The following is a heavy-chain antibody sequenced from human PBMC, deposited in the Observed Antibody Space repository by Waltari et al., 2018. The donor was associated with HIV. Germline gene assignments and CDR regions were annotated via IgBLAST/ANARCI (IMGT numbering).Heavy chain of an antibody. CDR1: GFSLSTSGLC. V-gene: IGHV2-70*15. D-gene: IGHD3-10*01. CDR3: ARHVSGENAFDI. J-gene: IGHJ3*02. CDR2: IDWDDDK. Sequence: QVTLRESGPALVKPTQTLTLTCTFSGFSLSTSGLCVSWIRQPPGKALEWLARIDWDDDKYYSTSLKTRLTSSKDTSKNQVVLTMTNMDPVDTATYYCARHVSGENAFDIWGQGTMVTVSS.